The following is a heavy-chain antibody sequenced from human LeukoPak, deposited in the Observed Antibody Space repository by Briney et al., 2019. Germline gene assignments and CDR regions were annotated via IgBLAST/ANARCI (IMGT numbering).Heavy chain of an antibody. CDR1: GFTFSSYA. D-gene: IGHD3-3*01. CDR3: AKDVDDFWSGPRWFDP. CDR2: ISGSGGST. V-gene: IGHV3-23*01. Sequence: GGSLRLSCAASGFTFSSYAMSWVRQAPGKGLEWVSAISGSGGSTYYADSVKGRFTISRDNSKNTLYLQMNSLRAEDTAVYYCAKDVDDFWSGPRWFDPWGQGTLVTVSS. J-gene: IGHJ5*02.